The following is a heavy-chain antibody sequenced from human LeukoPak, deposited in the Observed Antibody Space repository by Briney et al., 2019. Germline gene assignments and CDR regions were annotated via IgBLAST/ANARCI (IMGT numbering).Heavy chain of an antibody. V-gene: IGHV4-39*01. Sequence: SETLSLTCTVSGGSISSSSYYWGWIRQPPGKGLEWIGSIYYSGSTYYNPSLKSRVTISVDTSKNQFSLKLSSVTAADTAVYYCARQGYYDILTGYYNVVDYWGQETLVTVSS. J-gene: IGHJ4*02. CDR1: GGSISSSSYY. CDR3: ARQGYYDILTGYYNVVDY. CDR2: IYYSGST. D-gene: IGHD3-9*01.